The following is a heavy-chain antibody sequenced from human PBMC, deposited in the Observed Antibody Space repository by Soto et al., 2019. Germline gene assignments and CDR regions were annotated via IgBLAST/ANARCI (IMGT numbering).Heavy chain of an antibody. V-gene: IGHV1-18*01. CDR1: GYTFTSYG. D-gene: IGHD5-12*01. CDR2: ISAYNGKK. J-gene: IGHJ6*02. Sequence: QVQLVQSGGEVKKPGASVKLSCTASGYTFTSYGISWVRQAPGQGLEWVGWISAYNGKKNYAQNVQGRVTMTTDTSTRTAYMDLRSLRSDDTAVYYCARGGDVNYYHGMDVWGQGTTVTVSS. CDR3: ARGGDVNYYHGMDV.